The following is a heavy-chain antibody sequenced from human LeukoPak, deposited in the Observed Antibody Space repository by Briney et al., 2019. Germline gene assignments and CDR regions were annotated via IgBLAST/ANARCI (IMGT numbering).Heavy chain of an antibody. Sequence: GGSLRLSCAASGFTFSNAWMSWVRQAPGKGLEWVGRIKSKTDGGKTDYAAPVKGRFTISRDNSKNTLYLQMNSLKTEDTAVYYCTTASQGTYYDFWSGYYSIDYWGQGTLVTVSS. V-gene: IGHV3-15*01. CDR1: GFTFSNAW. CDR3: TTASQGTYYDFWSGYYSIDY. CDR2: IKSKTDGGKT. J-gene: IGHJ4*02. D-gene: IGHD3-3*01.